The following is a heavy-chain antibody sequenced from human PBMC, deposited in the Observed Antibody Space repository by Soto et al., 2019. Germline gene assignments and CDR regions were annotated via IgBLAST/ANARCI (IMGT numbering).Heavy chain of an antibody. CDR1: GDSISTSSYY. J-gene: IGHJ5*02. Sequence: SETLSLTCDVSGDSISTSSYYWGWIRQPPGKGLEWIASIYCSGATYYNPSLQSRVTISVDTSKNQFSLKLSSVTAADTAVYYCARDTAAGTGWFDPWGQGTLVTVSS. V-gene: IGHV4-39*07. D-gene: IGHD6-13*01. CDR3: ARDTAAGTGWFDP. CDR2: IYCSGAT.